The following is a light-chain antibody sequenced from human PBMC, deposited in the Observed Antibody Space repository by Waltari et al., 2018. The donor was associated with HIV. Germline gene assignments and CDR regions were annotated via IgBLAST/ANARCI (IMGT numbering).Light chain of an antibody. CDR3: SSYAGSNNLV. J-gene: IGLJ3*02. Sequence: QPPSASGSPGQSVTISCTGTSSDVGGYNYVSWYEQHPGKAPKLMIYEVSKRPSGVPDRFSGSKSGNTASLTVSGLQAEDEADYYCSSYAGSNNLVFGGGTKLTVL. CDR2: EVS. V-gene: IGLV2-8*01. CDR1: SSDVGGYNY.